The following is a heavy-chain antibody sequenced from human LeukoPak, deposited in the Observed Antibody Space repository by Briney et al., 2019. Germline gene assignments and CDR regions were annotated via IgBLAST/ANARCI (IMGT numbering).Heavy chain of an antibody. CDR1: GFTFSSYG. V-gene: IGHV3-30*03. CDR3: ATGVGALGY. D-gene: IGHD1-26*01. Sequence: GGSLRLSCAASGFTFSSYGMHWVRQAPGEGLEWVAVISYDGSNKYYADSVKGRFTISRDNSKNTLYLQMNSLRAEDTAVYYCATGVGALGYWGQGTLVTVSS. CDR2: ISYDGSNK. J-gene: IGHJ4*02.